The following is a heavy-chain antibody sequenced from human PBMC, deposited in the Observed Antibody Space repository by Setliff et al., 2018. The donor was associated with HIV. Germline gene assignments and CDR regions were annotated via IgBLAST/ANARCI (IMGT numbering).Heavy chain of an antibody. Sequence: GESLKISCKASGYTFTNYWTAWVRQMPGKGLEWMGIIHPRDFDIKYSQSFQGQVTISADKSLSTAYLQWNSLKASDTALYYCARLSVVTATRIYYFDYWGQGILVTVSS. CDR2: IHPRDFDI. D-gene: IGHD2-21*02. CDR3: ARLSVVTATRIYYFDY. J-gene: IGHJ4*02. V-gene: IGHV5-51*01. CDR1: GYTFTNYW.